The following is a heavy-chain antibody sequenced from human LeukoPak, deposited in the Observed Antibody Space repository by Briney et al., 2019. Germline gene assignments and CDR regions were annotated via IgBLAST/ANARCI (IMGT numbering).Heavy chain of an antibody. D-gene: IGHD2/OR15-2a*01. CDR1: GFTFSSYG. CDR2: ITYDGSNK. Sequence: LPGGSLRLSCAASGFTFSSYGMNWVRQAPGKGLEWVAIITYDGSNKYYADSVKGRFTISRDNSKNTLYLQVNSLRAEDTAVYYCARGKGIELYYFDYWGQGTLVTVSS. CDR3: ARGKGIELYYFDY. V-gene: IGHV3-30*03. J-gene: IGHJ4*02.